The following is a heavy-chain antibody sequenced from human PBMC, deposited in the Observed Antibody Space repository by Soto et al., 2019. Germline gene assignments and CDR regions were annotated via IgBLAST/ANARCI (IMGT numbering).Heavy chain of an antibody. J-gene: IGHJ4*02. Sequence: QVQLVESGGGVVQPGRSLRLSCAASGFSFPRFGMHWVRQAPGKGLEWVALITYEGSQIYYADAVKGRFTISRDNGDNTLSLQMDNLRTEDTATYFCARDLTRMSTVAREYWGQGTLVTVSS. CDR3: ARDLTRMSTVAREY. CDR2: ITYEGSQI. D-gene: IGHD4-4*01. CDR1: GFSFPRFG. V-gene: IGHV3-30*03.